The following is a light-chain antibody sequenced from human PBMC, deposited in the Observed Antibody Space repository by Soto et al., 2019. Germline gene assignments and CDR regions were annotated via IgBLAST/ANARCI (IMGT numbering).Light chain of an antibody. CDR2: KAS. J-gene: IGKJ4*01. V-gene: IGKV1-5*03. Sequence: DIQMTQSPSTLSASVGDRVTITCRASQSISTWLAWYQQKPGKAPKLLIYKASSLEGGVPSRFGGSGSGTLFNIIFSSLHPDDFATYYCQQYNTYPLTFGGGTKVDIK. CDR3: QQYNTYPLT. CDR1: QSISTW.